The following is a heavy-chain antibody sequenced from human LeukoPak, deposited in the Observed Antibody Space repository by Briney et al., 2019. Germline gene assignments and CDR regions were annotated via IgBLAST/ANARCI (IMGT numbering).Heavy chain of an antibody. CDR2: IYYSGST. V-gene: IGHV4-39*01. CDR1: GGSISSISYY. J-gene: IGHJ4*02. D-gene: IGHD2-15*01. CDR3: ARLGYCSGGNCFRYYFDY. Sequence: SETLSLTCTVSGGSISSISYYYGWIRQPPGEELEWIGSIYYSGSTYYNPSLKSRVTISVDKNQFSLKLSSVTAADTAVYYCARLGYCSGGNCFRYYFDYWGQGILVTVSS.